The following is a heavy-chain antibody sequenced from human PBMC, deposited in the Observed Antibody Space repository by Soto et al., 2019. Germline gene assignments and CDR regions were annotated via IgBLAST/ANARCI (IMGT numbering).Heavy chain of an antibody. V-gene: IGHV3-53*01. CDR1: GFCVTANY. J-gene: IGHJ4*02. CDR3: HGYGY. Sequence: EVQVVDSGGGLIQPGGSLRLSYEVSGFCVTANYMSWVRQAPGKGLEWVSVIYSGGSTYYIDSVKGRSSISRDISKNTLYLQRNSLRAEDTAGDDCHGYGYWGQGTLVTVSS. CDR2: IYSGGST. D-gene: IGHD5-12*01.